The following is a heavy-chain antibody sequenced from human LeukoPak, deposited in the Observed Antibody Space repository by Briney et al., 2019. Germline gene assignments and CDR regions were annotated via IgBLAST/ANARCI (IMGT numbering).Heavy chain of an antibody. CDR1: GGSISSSTSC. CDR3: ARQGGDTMVRGVVRDWFDP. Sequence: SETLSLTCTVSGGSISSSTSCWSWVRQPPGKGLEWIGCIYYNGYTYYTSSLKSRVTIFVDTSKNQFSLKLISVTAADTAVYYCARQGGDTMVRGVVRDWFDPWGQGTLVTVSS. V-gene: IGHV4-39*01. CDR2: IYYNGYT. D-gene: IGHD3-10*01. J-gene: IGHJ5*02.